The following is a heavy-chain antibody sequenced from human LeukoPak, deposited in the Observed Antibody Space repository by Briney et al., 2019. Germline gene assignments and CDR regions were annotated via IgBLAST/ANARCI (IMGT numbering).Heavy chain of an antibody. CDR2: IHGNGETI. Sequence: GGSLRLSCAASAFRFSSFAMTWVRQAPGKGLEWVSGIHGNGETIYYADSVKGRFTISRDNSRELLYLQMNSLRVEDTAVYYCAKDPNGDYVGAFDSWGQGTMVTVSS. CDR1: AFRFSSFA. D-gene: IGHD4-17*01. J-gene: IGHJ3*02. CDR3: AKDPNGDYVGAFDS. V-gene: IGHV3-23*01.